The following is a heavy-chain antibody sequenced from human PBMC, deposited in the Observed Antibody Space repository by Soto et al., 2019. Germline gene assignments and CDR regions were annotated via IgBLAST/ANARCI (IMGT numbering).Heavy chain of an antibody. V-gene: IGHV3-21*06. J-gene: IGHJ5*02. Sequence: PGGSLRLSCAASGFAFSSYTMNGVRQAPGKGLEWMSSISSGGDSTHYADSVKGRFTFTRNSAKNSMFFQMHSRRVEDPALYYFARDVSLLVILDSWGQGTLVTVSS. CDR1: GFAFSSYT. D-gene: IGHD2-15*01. CDR2: ISSGGDST. CDR3: ARDVSLLVILDS.